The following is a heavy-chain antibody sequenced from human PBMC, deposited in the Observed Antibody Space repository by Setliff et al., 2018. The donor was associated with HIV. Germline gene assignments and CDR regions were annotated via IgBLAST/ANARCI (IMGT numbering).Heavy chain of an antibody. Sequence: PSETLSLTCTVSGGSISTSNYFWGWIRQPPGKGLEWIGSFHASGSTSYNPSLKSRVTISVDTPKNQFSLKLSSVTAADTAVYYCARDSVGATPIDYWGQGTLVTVSS. V-gene: IGHV4-39*07. CDR1: GGSISTSNYF. J-gene: IGHJ4*02. CDR2: FHASGST. D-gene: IGHD1-26*01. CDR3: ARDSVGATPIDY.